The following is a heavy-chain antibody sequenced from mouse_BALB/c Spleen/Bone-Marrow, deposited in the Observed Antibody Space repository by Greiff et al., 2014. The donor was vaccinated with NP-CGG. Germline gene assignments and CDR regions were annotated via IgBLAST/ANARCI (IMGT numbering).Heavy chain of an antibody. V-gene: IGHV5-6*01. CDR2: ISSGGSYT. Sequence: EVQRVESGGDLVKPGGSLKLSCAASGFTFSSYGMSWVRQTPDKRLEWVATISSGGSYTYYPDSVKGRFTISRDNAKNTLYLQMSSLKSKDTAMYYCARQYGNLGVMDYWGQGTSVTVSS. CDR3: ARQYGNLGVMDY. D-gene: IGHD2-1*01. CDR1: GFTFSSYG. J-gene: IGHJ4*01.